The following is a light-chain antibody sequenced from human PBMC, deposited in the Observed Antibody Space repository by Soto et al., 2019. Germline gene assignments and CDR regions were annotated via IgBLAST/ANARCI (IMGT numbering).Light chain of an antibody. V-gene: IGKV3-20*01. J-gene: IGKJ1*01. CDR2: IAS. CDR3: QQYGTSPWT. Sequence: EIVLTQSPGTLSLFAGERATLSCRATQSISSNYLAWYQQKPGQAPRLLIYIASRRATGIPDRFSGSGSGTDFTLTISRPEPEDSALYYCQQYGTSPWTFGQGTKVEIK. CDR1: QSISSNY.